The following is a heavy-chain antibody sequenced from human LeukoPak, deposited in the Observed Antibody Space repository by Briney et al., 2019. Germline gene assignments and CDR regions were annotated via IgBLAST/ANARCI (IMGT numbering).Heavy chain of an antibody. CDR3: ARTNPVYGDFDY. Sequence: GGSLRLSCAASGFTFSNYAMRWVRQAPGKGLEWVSGISGRDESTYYADSVEGRFTISRDNSKNTLLLQMNSLRADDTALYHCARTNPVYGDFDYWGQGILVTVSS. CDR2: ISGRDEST. CDR1: GFTFSNYA. V-gene: IGHV3-23*01. D-gene: IGHD4-17*01. J-gene: IGHJ4*02.